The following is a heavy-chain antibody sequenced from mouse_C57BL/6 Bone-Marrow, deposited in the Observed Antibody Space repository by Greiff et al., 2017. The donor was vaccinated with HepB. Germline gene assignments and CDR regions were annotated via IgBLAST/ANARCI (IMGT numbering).Heavy chain of an antibody. CDR2: IDPSDSYT. CDR1: GYTFTSYW. CDR3: ARYPYG. J-gene: IGHJ2*01. Sequence: QVQLQQPGAELVRPGTSVKLSCKASGYTFTSYWMHWVKQRPGQGLEWIGVIDPSDSYTNYNQKFKGKATLTVDTSSSTAYMQLSSLTSEDSAVYYCARYPYGWGQGTTLTVSS. D-gene: IGHD1-1*01. V-gene: IGHV1-59*01.